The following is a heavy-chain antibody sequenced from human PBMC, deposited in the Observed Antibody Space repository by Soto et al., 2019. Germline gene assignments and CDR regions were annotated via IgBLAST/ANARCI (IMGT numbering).Heavy chain of an antibody. V-gene: IGHV3-7*01. CDR3: ARDGGWPLPIDM. Sequence: EVQLVESGGNLVQPGGSLRLSCAASGFTFNMYCMSWVRQAPGKGPEWVTNINQDGSEKYYVDSVKGRFTISRDNAENSVHLQMNSLRGEDTAVYYCARDGGWPLPIDMWGQGTLVTVSS. J-gene: IGHJ3*02. CDR2: INQDGSEK. D-gene: IGHD6-19*01. CDR1: GFTFNMYC.